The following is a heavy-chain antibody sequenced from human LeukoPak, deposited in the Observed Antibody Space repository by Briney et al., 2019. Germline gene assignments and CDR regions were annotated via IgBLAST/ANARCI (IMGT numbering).Heavy chain of an antibody. J-gene: IGHJ6*02. Sequence: EPSETLSLTCTVSGGSISNGGFYWNWLRQHPGKGLEWIGYIYYTGTTSYSPSLKSRVAISVDLSKNQFSLKLSSVTAADTAVYYCARELVVPAAMVNYYYGMDVWGQGTTVTVSS. CDR3: ARELVVPAAMVNYYYGMDV. D-gene: IGHD2-2*01. V-gene: IGHV4-31*03. CDR1: GGSISNGGFY. CDR2: IYYTGTT.